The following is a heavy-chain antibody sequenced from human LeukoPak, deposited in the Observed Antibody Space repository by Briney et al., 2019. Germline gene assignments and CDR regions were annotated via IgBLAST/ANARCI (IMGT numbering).Heavy chain of an antibody. V-gene: IGHV1-69*13. CDR1: GGTFSSYA. Sequence: ASVNVSCKASGGTFSSYAISWVRQAPGQGLEWMGGIIPIFGTANYAQKFQGRVTITADESTSTAYMELSSLRSEDTAVYYCARTPTMVRRRNWFDPWGQGTLVTVSS. CDR3: ARTPTMVRRRNWFDP. D-gene: IGHD3-10*01. J-gene: IGHJ5*02. CDR2: IIPIFGTA.